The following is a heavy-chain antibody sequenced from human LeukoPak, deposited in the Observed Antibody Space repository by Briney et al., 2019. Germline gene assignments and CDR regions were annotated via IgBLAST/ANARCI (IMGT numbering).Heavy chain of an antibody. D-gene: IGHD2-21*02. CDR3: ARGVTARGFYYYMDI. CDR1: GGTFSSYA. V-gene: IGHV1-69*13. J-gene: IGHJ6*03. CDR2: IIPIFGTA. Sequence: SVKVSCKASGGTFSSYAISWVRQAPGQGLGWMGGIIPIFGTANYAQKFQGRVTITADESTSTAYMELSSLRSDDTAVYSCARGVTARGFYYYMDIWGRGTTVTISS.